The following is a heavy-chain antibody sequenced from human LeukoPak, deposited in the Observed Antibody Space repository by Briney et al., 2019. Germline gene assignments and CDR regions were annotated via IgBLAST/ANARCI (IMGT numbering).Heavy chain of an antibody. CDR2: IYYSGST. D-gene: IGHD2-2*02. CDR1: GGSISSYY. CDR3: ARVRQLYPYYFDY. V-gene: IGHV4-59*01. J-gene: IGHJ4*02. Sequence: PSETLSLTCTVSGGSISSYYWSGSWIRQPPGTGLEWIGDIYYSGSTNYNPPLKSRVTISVDTSKNQFSLKVSSVTAADTAVYYCARVRQLYPYYFDYWGQGTLVTVSS.